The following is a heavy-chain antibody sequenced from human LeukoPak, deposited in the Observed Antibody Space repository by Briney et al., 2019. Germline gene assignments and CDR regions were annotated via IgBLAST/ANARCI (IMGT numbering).Heavy chain of an antibody. J-gene: IGHJ4*02. CDR1: GFTFSSYA. CDR2: ISYDGSNK. CDR3: ARSRDMGYYDSSGYVFDY. V-gene: IGHV3-30-3*01. Sequence: GGSLRLSCAASGFTFSSYAMHWVRQAPGKGLEWVAVISYDGSNKYYADSVKGRFTISRDNSKNTLYLQMNSLRAEDTAVYYCARSRDMGYYDSSGYVFDYWGQGTLVTVSS. D-gene: IGHD3-22*01.